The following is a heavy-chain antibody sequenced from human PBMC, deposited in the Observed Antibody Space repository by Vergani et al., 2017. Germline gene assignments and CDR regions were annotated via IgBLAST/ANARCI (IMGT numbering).Heavy chain of an antibody. Sequence: QVQLQQWGAGLLKPSETLSLTCAVYGGSFSGYYWSWIRQPPGKGLQWIGEINHSGSTNYNPSLKSRVTISVDTSKNQFSLKLSSVTAADTAVYYCARYGSGSYRYYYYYGMDVWGQGP. J-gene: IGHJ6*02. CDR3: ARYGSGSYRYYYYYGMDV. V-gene: IGHV4-34*01. CDR1: GGSFSGYY. CDR2: INHSGST. D-gene: IGHD3-10*01.